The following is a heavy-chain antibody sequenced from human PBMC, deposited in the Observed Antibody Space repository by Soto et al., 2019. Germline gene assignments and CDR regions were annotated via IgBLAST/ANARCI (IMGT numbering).Heavy chain of an antibody. J-gene: IGHJ6*02. CDR3: ARGHHSMDV. V-gene: IGHV3-11*06. CDR1: GFTFSDHY. Sequence: GGSLRLSCAASGFTFSDHYMTWIRQAPGKGLEWISYINPTGSYTHYADSVKGRFSISRDNAGNSLYLQMNSLRPEDTALYYCARGHHSMDVWGQGATVTVSS. CDR2: INPTGSYT.